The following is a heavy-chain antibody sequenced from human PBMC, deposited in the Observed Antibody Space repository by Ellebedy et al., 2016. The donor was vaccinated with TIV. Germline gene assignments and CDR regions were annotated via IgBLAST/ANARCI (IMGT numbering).Heavy chain of an antibody. CDR1: GGSVSSGSYY. CDR2: IYYSGST. J-gene: IGHJ6*02. V-gene: IGHV4-61*01. D-gene: IGHD3-9*01. Sequence: SETLSLTXTVSGGSVSSGSYYWSWIRQPPGKGLEWIGYIYYSGSTNYNPSLKSRVTISVDTSKNQFSLKLSSVTAADTAVYYCASLRYFDWLQPYYYYYYGMDVWGQGTTVTVSS. CDR3: ASLRYFDWLQPYYYYYYGMDV.